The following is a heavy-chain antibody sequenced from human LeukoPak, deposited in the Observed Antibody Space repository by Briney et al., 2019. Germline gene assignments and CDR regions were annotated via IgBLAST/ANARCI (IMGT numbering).Heavy chain of an antibody. CDR3: ARDRRCGGGSCYKGYFDY. V-gene: IGHV1-18*01. Sequence: GASVKVSCKASGYTFTSYGISWVRQAPGQGLEWMGWISAYNGNTNYAQKLQGRVTMTTDTSTSTAYMELRSLRSDDTAVYYCARDRRCGGGSCYKGYFDYWGQGTLVTVSS. CDR2: ISAYNGNT. CDR1: GYTFTSYG. D-gene: IGHD2-15*01. J-gene: IGHJ4*02.